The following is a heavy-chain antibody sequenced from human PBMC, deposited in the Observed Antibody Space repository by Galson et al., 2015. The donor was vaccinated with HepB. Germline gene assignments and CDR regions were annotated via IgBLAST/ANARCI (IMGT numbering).Heavy chain of an antibody. CDR3: AREDYGDYVFDY. Sequence: SLRLSCAASGFTFSSYSMNWVRQAPGKGLEWVSSISSSSSYIYYADSVKGRFTISRDNAKNSLYLQMNSLRAEDTAVYYCAREDYGDYVFDYWGQGTLVTVSS. V-gene: IGHV3-21*01. CDR2: ISSSSSYI. CDR1: GFTFSSYS. D-gene: IGHD4-17*01. J-gene: IGHJ4*02.